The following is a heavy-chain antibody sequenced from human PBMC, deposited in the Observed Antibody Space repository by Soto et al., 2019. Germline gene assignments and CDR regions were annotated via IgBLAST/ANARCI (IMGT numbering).Heavy chain of an antibody. Sequence: SETLSLTWTVSGGSISSSSYYWGWIRQPPGKGLEWIGSIYYSGSTYYNPSLKSRVTISLGTPKKHFYLNLRSVTAADTAVYFCARLHNSSDWTDFDFWGQGTRVTVSS. CDR3: ARLHNSSDWTDFDF. V-gene: IGHV4-39*02. CDR1: GGSISSSSYY. CDR2: IYYSGST. D-gene: IGHD6-19*01. J-gene: IGHJ4*02.